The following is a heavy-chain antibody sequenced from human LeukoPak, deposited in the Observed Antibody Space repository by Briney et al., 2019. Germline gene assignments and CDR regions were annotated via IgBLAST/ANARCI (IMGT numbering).Heavy chain of an antibody. CDR1: GGSISSSTYY. J-gene: IGHJ3*02. CDR2: IYYTGST. V-gene: IGHV4-39*07. D-gene: IGHD3-9*01. Sequence: SETLSLTCIVSGGSISSSTYYWGWTRQPPGKGLEWIGSIYYTGSTYYNPSLKSRVTISVDTSKNQFSLKLSSVTAADTAVYYCARAVPDYDILTGYLAPIDAFDIWGQGTMVTVSS. CDR3: ARAVPDYDILTGYLAPIDAFDI.